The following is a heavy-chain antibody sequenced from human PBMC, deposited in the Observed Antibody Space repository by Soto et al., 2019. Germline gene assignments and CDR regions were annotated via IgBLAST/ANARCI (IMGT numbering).Heavy chain of an antibody. CDR3: AKDQSSSWYEIDY. Sequence: EVQLLESGGGLVQRGGSLRLSCAASGFTFSNYAGTWVRQPPGKGLEWVSTIRGSGGSTYYADSVKGRFTISRDNSKNTLYRQMNSLRAEDTAVYYCAKDQSSSWYEIDYWGQGTLVTVSS. CDR2: IRGSGGST. V-gene: IGHV3-23*01. J-gene: IGHJ4*02. CDR1: GFTFSNYA. D-gene: IGHD6-13*01.